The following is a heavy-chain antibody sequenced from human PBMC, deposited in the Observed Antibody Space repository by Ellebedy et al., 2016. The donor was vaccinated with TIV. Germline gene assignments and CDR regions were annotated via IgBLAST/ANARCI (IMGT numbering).Heavy chain of an antibody. J-gene: IGHJ2*01. Sequence: GSLRLSCAVYGGSFSGHSWSWIRQPPGKGPEWIGEINHRGSTSYNRSLRSRVTISIDTSKYQFSLRLSAVTAADTAVYYCARGNFQDVDLDHWYFDLWGRGTLVTVSS. CDR2: INHRGST. V-gene: IGHV4-34*01. CDR3: ARGNFQDVDLDHWYFDL. D-gene: IGHD1-20*01. CDR1: GGSFSGHS.